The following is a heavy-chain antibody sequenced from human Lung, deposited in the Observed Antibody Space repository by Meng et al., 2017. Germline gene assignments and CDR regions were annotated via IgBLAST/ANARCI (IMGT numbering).Heavy chain of an antibody. J-gene: IGHJ4*02. D-gene: IGHD6-13*01. CDR3: ARDEDISAAGKLFGDY. Sequence: QGLLVQSGSEVKKPGHYVKLSCTPSGYTVAAYGIHWLRQAPGQGLAWMGRIDPNNDHTPYAQNFQGRVTMTSETSISTVYMELNGLRSDDTAVYYCARDEDISAAGKLFGDYWGQGTLVTVSS. V-gene: IGHV1-2*06. CDR2: IDPNNDHT. CDR1: GYTVAAYG.